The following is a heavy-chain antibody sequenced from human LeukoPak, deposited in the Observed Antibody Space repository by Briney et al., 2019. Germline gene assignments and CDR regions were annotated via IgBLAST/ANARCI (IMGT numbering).Heavy chain of an antibody. CDR3: ARDGGPLWEVTTRNIDY. D-gene: IGHD4-17*01. Sequence: ASVKVSWKASGYTFTSYDINCVRQETGQWLDWMQLMNPNSGNAGYAQKFQGRVTMTRNTSISTAYMELSSLRSEDTAVYYCARDGGPLWEVTTRNIDYWGQGTLVTVSS. J-gene: IGHJ4*02. CDR1: GYTFTSYD. V-gene: IGHV1-8*01. CDR2: MNPNSGNA.